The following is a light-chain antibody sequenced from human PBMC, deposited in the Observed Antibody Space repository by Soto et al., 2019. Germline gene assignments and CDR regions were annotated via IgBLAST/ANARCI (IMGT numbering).Light chain of an antibody. CDR1: QSVSSTY. CDR3: QQYESYSPLT. CDR2: GAS. Sequence: EIVLTQSPGTLSFSPGERATLSCRASQSVSSTYLAWYQQKPGQAPRLLVYGASTRATGIPARFSGSGAGTEFTLTIAGLQPEDFATYYCQQYESYSPLTFGGGTKVDI. J-gene: IGKJ4*01. V-gene: IGKV3-20*01.